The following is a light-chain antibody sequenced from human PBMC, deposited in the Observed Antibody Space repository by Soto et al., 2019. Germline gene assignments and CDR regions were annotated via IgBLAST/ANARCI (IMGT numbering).Light chain of an antibody. Sequence: QLVLTQSSSASASLGSSVKLTCPLSSGHRSYIIAWHQQQPGKAPRYLMKLEGSGSYNKGSGVPDRFSGSSSGADRYLTMSNLQSEDEADYYCETWDSNIRVFGGGTKVTVL. V-gene: IGLV4-60*03. CDR2: LEGSGSY. CDR1: SGHRSYI. J-gene: IGLJ2*01. CDR3: ETWDSNIRV.